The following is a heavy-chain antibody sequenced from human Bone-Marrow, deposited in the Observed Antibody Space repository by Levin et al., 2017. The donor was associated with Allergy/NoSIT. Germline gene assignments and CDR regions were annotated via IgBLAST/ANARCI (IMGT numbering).Heavy chain of an antibody. CDR2: VIPMVGIT. Sequence: SVKVSCKASGGAFISYTIAWVRQAPGQGLEWVGRVIPMVGITNYAQKFQGRVTITADKSTSTAYMELSSLTSEDTGVYYCARGLGYCAGTSGSSGVIRPLDFWGQGTLVTVSS. CDR1: GGAFISYT. CDR3: ARGLGYCAGTSGSSGVIRPLDF. D-gene: IGHD2-8*02. V-gene: IGHV1-69*02. J-gene: IGHJ4*02.